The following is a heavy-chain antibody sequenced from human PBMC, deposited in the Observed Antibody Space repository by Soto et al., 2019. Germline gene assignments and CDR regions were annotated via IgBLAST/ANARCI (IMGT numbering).Heavy chain of an antibody. CDR3: ARVLKDCSGGSCYSPHEYYFDY. Sequence: GGSLRLSCAASGFTFSSYAMHWVRQAPGKGLEYVSAISSNGGSTYYANSVKGRFTISRDNSKNTLYLQMGSLRAEDMAVYYCARVLKDCSGGSCYSPHEYYFDYWGQGTRVTVSS. CDR1: GFTFSSYA. CDR2: ISSNGGST. J-gene: IGHJ4*02. D-gene: IGHD2-15*01. V-gene: IGHV3-64*01.